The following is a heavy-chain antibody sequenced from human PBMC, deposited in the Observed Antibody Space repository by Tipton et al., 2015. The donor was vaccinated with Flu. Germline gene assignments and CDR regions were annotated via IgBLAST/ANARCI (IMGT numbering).Heavy chain of an antibody. V-gene: IGHV4-4*07. CDR2: IYTSGST. J-gene: IGHJ4*02. D-gene: IGHD1-1*01. Sequence: TLSLTCTVSGGSIRTYYWSWIRQPAGKGLEWIGRIYTSGSTNYNPSLKSRVTMSVDTSKNQFSLRLSSVTAADTAVYYCARGAGGPATAYDCWGQGTLVTVSS. CDR1: GGSIRTYY. CDR3: ARGAGGPATAYDC.